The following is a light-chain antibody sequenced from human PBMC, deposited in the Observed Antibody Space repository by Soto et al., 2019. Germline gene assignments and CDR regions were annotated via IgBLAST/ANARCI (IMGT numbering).Light chain of an antibody. CDR1: QSVSSSY. Sequence: EIVLTQSPGTLSLYPGERATLSCRASQSVSSSYLAWYQQKPGQALRLLIYGALSRATGIPDRFSGSGSGTDFTLTISRLEPEDFAVYYCQQYGSSPWTFGQGTKVEIK. J-gene: IGKJ1*01. CDR2: GAL. V-gene: IGKV3-20*01. CDR3: QQYGSSPWT.